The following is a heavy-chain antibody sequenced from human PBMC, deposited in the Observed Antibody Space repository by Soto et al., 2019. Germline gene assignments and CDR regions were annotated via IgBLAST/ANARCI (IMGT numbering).Heavy chain of an antibody. Sequence: GGSLRLSCAASGFTFSSYAMGWVRQAPGKGLEWVSVISHDGNSTLYSDSVKGRFTISRDNSKSTLYLQMSSLRPEDTAVYYCAKDFDFWSASVNPYFDSWGLGTLVTVSS. J-gene: IGHJ4*02. CDR2: ISHDGNST. CDR1: GFTFSSYA. V-gene: IGHV3-23*03. CDR3: AKDFDFWSASVNPYFDS. D-gene: IGHD3-3*01.